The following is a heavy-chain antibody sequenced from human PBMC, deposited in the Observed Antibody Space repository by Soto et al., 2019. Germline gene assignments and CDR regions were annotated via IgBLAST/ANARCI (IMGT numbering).Heavy chain of an antibody. CDR3: AKGFCSGGSCRQYYYYMDV. CDR1: GFTFSTYA. V-gene: IGHV3-23*01. CDR2: ISGGGVST. J-gene: IGHJ6*03. D-gene: IGHD2-15*01. Sequence: EVQLLESGGGLVQPGGSLRLSCAASGFTFSTYAMSWVRQTPGKGLEWVSTISGGGVSTYYADSVKGRFTISRDNSKNTLNLQMSSLRVEDTAVYYCAKGFCSGGSCRQYYYYMDVWGKGTTVTVSS.